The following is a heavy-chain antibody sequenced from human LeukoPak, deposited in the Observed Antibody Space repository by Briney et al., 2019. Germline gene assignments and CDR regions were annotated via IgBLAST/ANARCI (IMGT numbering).Heavy chain of an antibody. J-gene: IGHJ4*02. Sequence: SETLSLTCAVSGGSISGGGYSWSWIRQPPGKGLEWIGYIYYSGSTYYNPSLKSRVTISVDTSKNQFSLKLSSVTAADTAVYYCARAAAGTWYYFDYWGQGTLVTVSS. CDR3: ARAAAGTWYYFDY. V-gene: IGHV4-30-4*07. CDR1: GGSISGGGYS. CDR2: IYYSGST. D-gene: IGHD6-13*01.